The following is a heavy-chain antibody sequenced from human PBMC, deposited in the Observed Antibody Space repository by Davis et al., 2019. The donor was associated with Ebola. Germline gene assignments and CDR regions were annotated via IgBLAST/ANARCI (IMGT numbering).Heavy chain of an antibody. V-gene: IGHV1-18*04. Sequence: ASVKVSCKASGYTFTDYFMQWVRQAPGQGLEWMGGIIPIFGTANYAQKLQGRVTMTADTSTSTAYMELRSLRSDDTAVYYCARRYGDYGYYYGMDVWGKGTTVTVSS. CDR1: GYTFTDYF. CDR3: ARRYGDYGYYYGMDV. D-gene: IGHD4-17*01. CDR2: IIPIFGTA. J-gene: IGHJ6*04.